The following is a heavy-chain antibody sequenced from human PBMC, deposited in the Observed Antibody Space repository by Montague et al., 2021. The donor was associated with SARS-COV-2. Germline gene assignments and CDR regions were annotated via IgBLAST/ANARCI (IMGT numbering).Heavy chain of an antibody. CDR1: GFSLSTDGMG. D-gene: IGHD3-10*01. CDR2: IYWDDDG. CDR3: ARTWAYGSGSYGVDP. V-gene: IGHV2-5*02. Sequence: PALVKPTQTLTLTCIFSGFSLSTDGMGVGWIRQPPGRALEWLALIYWDDDGRYSPSLWSRLAITKDTSKNQVVLTMTNMDPVDTATYYCARTWAYGSGSYGVDPWGQGTLVTVSS. J-gene: IGHJ5*02.